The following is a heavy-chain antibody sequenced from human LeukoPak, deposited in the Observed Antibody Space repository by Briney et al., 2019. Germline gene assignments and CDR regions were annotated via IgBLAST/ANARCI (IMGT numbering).Heavy chain of an antibody. D-gene: IGHD3-22*01. CDR3: ARDLYYDSSGLVAV. J-gene: IGHJ6*04. CDR2: ISSSSSCI. V-gene: IGHV3-21*01. CDR1: GFTFDDYG. Sequence: GGSLRLSCAASGFTFDDYGMSWVRQAPGKGLEWVSSISSSSSCIYYADSVKGRFTISRDNAKNSLYLQMNSLRAEDTAVYYCARDLYYDSSGLVAVWGKGTTVTVSS.